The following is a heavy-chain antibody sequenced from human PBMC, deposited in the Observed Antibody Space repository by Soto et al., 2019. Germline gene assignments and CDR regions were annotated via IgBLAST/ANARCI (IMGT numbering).Heavy chain of an antibody. CDR1: GYIFVNYG. D-gene: IGHD3-16*01. Sequence: QVQLVQSGDEVKKPGASVKVSCKASGYIFVNYGIAWVRQAPGQGLEWMGWISPYTGNTHSATKVQGRLTMTTDTXXSKAYMDLGSLTSDDTAMYYCVMVDNYVTPTPQDVWGQGTTVTVSS. V-gene: IGHV1-18*01. J-gene: IGHJ6*02. CDR2: ISPYTGNT. CDR3: VMVDNYVTPTPQDV.